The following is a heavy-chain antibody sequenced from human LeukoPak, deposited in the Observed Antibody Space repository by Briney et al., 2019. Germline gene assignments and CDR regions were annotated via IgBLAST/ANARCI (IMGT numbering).Heavy chain of an antibody. CDR3: ARLPRYCSTTTCYLNYFDF. Sequence: SETLSLTCTVSGGSISTYYWSWIRQPPGKGLEWIGYVYYSGSTNCNPSLKRRVTISVDTSKNQFSLKLSSVTAADTAVYYCARLPRYCSTTTCYLNYFDFWGQGTLVTVSS. V-gene: IGHV4-59*01. D-gene: IGHD2-2*01. J-gene: IGHJ4*02. CDR1: GGSISTYY. CDR2: VYYSGST.